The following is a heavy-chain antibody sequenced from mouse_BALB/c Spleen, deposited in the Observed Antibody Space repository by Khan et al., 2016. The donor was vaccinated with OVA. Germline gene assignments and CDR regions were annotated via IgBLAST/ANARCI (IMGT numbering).Heavy chain of an antibody. CDR1: GYTFTSYT. D-gene: IGHD2-14*01. V-gene: IGHV1-4*01. J-gene: IGHJ3*01. CDR3: VRYGAYYRYDGWFAY. CDR2: FIPSNGYT. Sequence: QVQLQQSGAELARPGASVKMSCKASGYTFTSYTIHWIKLRLGQGLEWIGYFIPSNGYTNYNQKFKDKATLTADKSSTTAYMQLSSLTSYDSAVYNCVRYGAYYRYDGWFAYWGQGTLVTVSA.